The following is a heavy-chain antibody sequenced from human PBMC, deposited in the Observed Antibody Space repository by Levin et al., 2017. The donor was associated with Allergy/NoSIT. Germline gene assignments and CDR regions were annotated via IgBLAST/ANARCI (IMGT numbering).Heavy chain of an antibody. CDR3: ARVMYSSGWYIGY. Sequence: PGGSLRLSCAASGFTVSSNYMSWVRQAPGKGLEWVSVIYSGGSTYYADSVKGRFTISRDNSKNTLYLQMNSLRAEDTAVYYCARVMYSSGWYIGYWGQGTLVTVSS. J-gene: IGHJ4*02. CDR2: IYSGGST. D-gene: IGHD6-19*01. CDR1: GFTVSSNY. V-gene: IGHV3-66*01.